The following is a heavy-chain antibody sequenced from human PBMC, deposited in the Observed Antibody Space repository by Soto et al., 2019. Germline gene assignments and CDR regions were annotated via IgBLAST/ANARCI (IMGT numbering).Heavy chain of an antibody. D-gene: IGHD1-1*01. Sequence: DVRLVESGGGLVQPGGSLRLSCAASRFTFSSYWMSWVRQAPGRGLEWVANIKEDGSDKYYADSVKGRFTISRDNAKKSLYVQMNSLRVEDTAVYYCARGIDDNASFGIDVWGQGTTVTVSS. CDR3: ARGIDDNASFGIDV. V-gene: IGHV3-7*01. CDR1: RFTFSSYW. CDR2: IKEDGSDK. J-gene: IGHJ6*02.